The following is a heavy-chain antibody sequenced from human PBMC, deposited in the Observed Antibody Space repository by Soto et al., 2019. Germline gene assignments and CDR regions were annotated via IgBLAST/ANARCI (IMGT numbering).Heavy chain of an antibody. D-gene: IGHD6-25*01. J-gene: IGHJ3*02. V-gene: IGHV3-7*04. CDR2: IKGDGSAK. CDR1: GFAFGNSW. Sequence: EVQLVESGGGLVQPGGSLRLSCEASGFAFGNSWMTWVRQAPGKGLEWVANIKGDGSAKSYLDSVRGRFTVSRDNAENSHILQMNILSAENTALYYCASEVSAGSGGYYLDAFDIWGQGTMVTVSS. CDR3: ASEVSAGSGGYYLDAFDI.